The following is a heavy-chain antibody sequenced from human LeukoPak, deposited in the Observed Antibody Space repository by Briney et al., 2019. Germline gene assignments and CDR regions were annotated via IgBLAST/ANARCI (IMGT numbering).Heavy chain of an antibody. V-gene: IGHV4-61*02. CDR2: IYTSGST. J-gene: IGHJ4*02. CDR1: GGSISSGSYY. CDR3: ARGLSSGWYYFDY. Sequence: SQILSLTCTVSGGSISSGSYYWSWIRQPAGKGLEWIGRIYTSGSTNYNPSLKSRVTISVDTSKNQFSLKLSSVTAADTAVYYCARGLSSGWYYFDYWGQGTLVTVSS. D-gene: IGHD6-19*01.